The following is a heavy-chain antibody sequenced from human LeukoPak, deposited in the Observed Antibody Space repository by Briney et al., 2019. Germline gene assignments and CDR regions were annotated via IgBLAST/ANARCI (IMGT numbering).Heavy chain of an antibody. CDR3: ARHGGDYGGDSGTYYFDF. CDR2: IYYSGST. D-gene: IGHD4-23*01. CDR1: GVSINSDDYY. Sequence: PSQTLSLTRSVSGVSINSDDYYWNWIRQPPGRGLEWIGYIYYSGSTYYNPTLKSRVTISVDTSKNQFSLKLSSVTAADTAVYYCARHGGDYGGDSGTYYFDFWGQGTLVTVSS. J-gene: IGHJ4*02. V-gene: IGHV4-30-4*01.